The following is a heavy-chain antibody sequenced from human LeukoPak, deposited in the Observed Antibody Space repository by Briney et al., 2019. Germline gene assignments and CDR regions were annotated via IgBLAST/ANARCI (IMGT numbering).Heavy chain of an antibody. V-gene: IGHV4-39*02. CDR3: AMQIVVDNWFDP. D-gene: IGHD3-22*01. J-gene: IGHJ5*02. Sequence: SEPLSLTCTVSGGSISSSSYYWGWIRQPPGKGLEWIGSIYYSGSTYYNPSLKSRVTISVDTSKNHFSLKLSSVTDADTAVYYCAMQIVVDNWFDPWGQGTLVTVSS. CDR1: GGSISSSSYY. CDR2: IYYSGST.